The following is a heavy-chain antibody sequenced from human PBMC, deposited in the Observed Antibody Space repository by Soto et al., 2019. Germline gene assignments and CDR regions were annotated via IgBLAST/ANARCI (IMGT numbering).Heavy chain of an antibody. J-gene: IGHJ4*02. CDR1: GFTFNGYW. V-gene: IGHV3-7*01. CDR3: ARDSDYYKADY. Sequence: EVQLVESGGGLVQPGGSLRLSCAASGFTFNGYWMGWVRQAPGKGLEWVASIMKDEGEKKYVDSVKGRFTISRDKAMNSVSVQMKSLSADATAIYYCARDSDYYKADYWGQGTLVTVSS. D-gene: IGHD2-21*02. CDR2: IMKDEGEK.